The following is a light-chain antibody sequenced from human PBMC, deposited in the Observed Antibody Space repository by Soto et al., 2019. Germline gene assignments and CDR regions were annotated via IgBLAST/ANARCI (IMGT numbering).Light chain of an antibody. Sequence: EIVLTQPPASLSLSPGERATLSCRASQSVGYNMAWYQQKPGQPPKLLIFGASNRATDIPARFGGGGSGTDFTLTISRLEPDDFALYYCQHYGASPITFGQGTRLEIK. CDR3: QHYGASPIT. J-gene: IGKJ5*01. CDR1: QSVGYN. CDR2: GAS. V-gene: IGKV3-20*01.